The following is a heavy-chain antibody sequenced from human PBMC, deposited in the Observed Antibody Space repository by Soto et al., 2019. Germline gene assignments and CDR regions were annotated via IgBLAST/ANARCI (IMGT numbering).Heavy chain of an antibody. CDR3: ARTWGSTNGY. D-gene: IGHD3-16*01. Sequence: QVQLQESGPGLVKPSETLSLTCVVSGGSLSGYYWSWIRQPPGKGLEWIGYICYRRSTNYNPSLNSRVTMSVVTTKIPFSLNLSSVTAADTAVYYCARTWGSTNGYWGRGPLVTVSS. V-gene: IGHV4-59*01. CDR1: GGSLSGYY. CDR2: ICYRRST. J-gene: IGHJ4*02.